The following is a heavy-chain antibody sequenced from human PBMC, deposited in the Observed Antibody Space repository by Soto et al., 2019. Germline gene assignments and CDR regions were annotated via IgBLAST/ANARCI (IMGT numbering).Heavy chain of an antibody. CDR2: TRNKANSYTT. J-gene: IGHJ4*02. D-gene: IGHD3-9*01. Sequence: GGSLRLSCAASGFTFSDHYMDWVRQAPGKGLEWVGRTRNKANSYTTEYAASVKGRFTISRDDSKNSLYLQMNSLKTEDTAVYYCARGVGTGCFDYWGQGTLVIVSS. CDR3: ARGVGTGCFDY. V-gene: IGHV3-72*01. CDR1: GFTFSDHY.